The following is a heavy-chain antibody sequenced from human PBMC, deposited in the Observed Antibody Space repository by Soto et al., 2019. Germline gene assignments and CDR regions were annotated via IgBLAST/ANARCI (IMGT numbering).Heavy chain of an antibody. CDR1: GFSLSTSGVG. CDR3: AHSREYYGSGSYYNAGAFDI. Sequence: SGPTLVNPTQTLTLTCTFSGFSLSTSGVGVGWIRQPPGKALEWLALIYWDDDKRYSPSLKSRLTITKDTSKNQVVLTMTNMDPVDTATYYCAHSREYYGSGSYYNAGAFDIWGQGTMVTVSS. J-gene: IGHJ3*02. V-gene: IGHV2-5*02. CDR2: IYWDDDK. D-gene: IGHD3-10*01.